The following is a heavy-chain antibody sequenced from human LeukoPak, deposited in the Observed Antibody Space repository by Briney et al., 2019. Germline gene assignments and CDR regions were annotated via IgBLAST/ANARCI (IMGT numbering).Heavy chain of an antibody. D-gene: IGHD3-3*01. Sequence: ASQTLSLTCTVSGGSISSYYWSWIRQPAGKGLEWIGRIYTSGSTNYSPSLKSRVTISVDKSKNQFSLKLSSVTAADTAVYYCARHPTYYDFWSGLGWLDPWGQGTLVTVSS. J-gene: IGHJ5*02. CDR3: ARHPTYYDFWSGLGWLDP. V-gene: IGHV4-4*07. CDR2: IYTSGST. CDR1: GGSISSYY.